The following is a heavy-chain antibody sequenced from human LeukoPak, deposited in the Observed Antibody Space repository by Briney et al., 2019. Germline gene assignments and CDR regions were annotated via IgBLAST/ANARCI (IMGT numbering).Heavy chain of an antibody. CDR2: IKQDGSEK. J-gene: IGHJ4*02. D-gene: IGHD3-10*01. CDR3: ARDGWATSDY. CDR1: GFTFSSYG. Sequence: GGSLRLSCAASGFTFSSYGMHWVRQAPGKGLEWVANIKQDGSEKYYVDSVKGRFTISRDNAKNSLYLQMNSLRAEDTAVYYCARDGWATSDYWGQGTLVTVSS. V-gene: IGHV3-7*01.